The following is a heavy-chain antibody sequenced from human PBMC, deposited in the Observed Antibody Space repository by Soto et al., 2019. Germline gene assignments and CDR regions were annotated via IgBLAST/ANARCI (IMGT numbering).Heavy chain of an antibody. CDR3: SRLGEDCSSTSCYLGYYYAMDV. Sequence: LSLTCSVSCGSISTGGYYLSWIRQHPGKVLEWIGYIYYSGRTFYNPSLNSRVSISVDTSKNQFSLKLSSVTAADAGVYYCSRLGEDCSSTSCYLGYYYAMDVWGQGTTVTVSS. V-gene: IGHV4-31*03. CDR1: CGSISTGGYY. CDR2: IYYSGRT. D-gene: IGHD2-2*01. J-gene: IGHJ6*02.